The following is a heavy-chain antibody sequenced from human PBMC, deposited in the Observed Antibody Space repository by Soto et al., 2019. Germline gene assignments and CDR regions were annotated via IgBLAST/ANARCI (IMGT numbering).Heavy chain of an antibody. CDR3: TRDAISMFRGTENCFDP. CDR2: ISGNGIST. V-gene: IGHV3-23*01. CDR1: GCTFHSSP. J-gene: IGHJ5*02. D-gene: IGHD3-10*01. Sequence: GLCCAGTGCTFHSSPKNWIHQAPGKGLEWDSAISGNGISTSYAASVRGRFTISRDNSENSLFLQMNRLRADDTAVYYCTRDAISMFRGTENCFDPWPQVTLVIVSS.